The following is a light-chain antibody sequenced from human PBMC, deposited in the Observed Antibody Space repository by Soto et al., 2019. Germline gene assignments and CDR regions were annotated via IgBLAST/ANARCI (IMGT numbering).Light chain of an antibody. Sequence: DIQMTQSPSTLSASVGDRVTITCRASQSISRWLAWHQQKPGKAPKVLIYDASSLESGVPSRFSGSGSGTEFTLTISSLQPDDFATYYCQQYNSYPRTLGQGTKVDTK. CDR3: QQYNSYPRT. CDR2: DAS. V-gene: IGKV1-5*01. J-gene: IGKJ1*01. CDR1: QSISRW.